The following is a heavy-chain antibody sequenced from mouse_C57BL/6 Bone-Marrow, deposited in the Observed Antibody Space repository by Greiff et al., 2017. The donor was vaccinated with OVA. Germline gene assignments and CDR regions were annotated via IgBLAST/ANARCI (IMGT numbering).Heavy chain of an antibody. CDR3: AFYYGNDWYFDV. D-gene: IGHD2-1*01. CDR1: GYTFTSYW. CDR2: IHPNSGST. V-gene: IGHV1-64*01. J-gene: IGHJ1*03. Sequence: QVQLQQPGAELVKPGASVKLSCKASGYTFTSYWMHWVKQRPGQGLEWIGMIHPNSGSTNYNEKFKSKATLTVDKSSSTAYMQLSSLTSEDSAVDYCAFYYGNDWYFDVWGTGTTVTVSS.